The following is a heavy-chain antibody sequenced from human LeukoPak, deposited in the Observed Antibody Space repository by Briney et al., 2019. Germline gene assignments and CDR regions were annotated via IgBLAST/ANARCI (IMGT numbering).Heavy chain of an antibody. CDR3: ARHGSSWTYNWFDP. D-gene: IGHD6-13*01. CDR2: IYYSGST. V-gene: IGHV4-61*10. Sequence: SETLSLTCTVSGGSISSGSYYWSWIRQPAGKGLEWIGYIYYSGSTNYNPSLKSRVTISVDTSKNQFSLKLSSVTAADTAVYYCARHGSSWTYNWFDPWGQGTLVTVSS. CDR1: GGSISSGSYY. J-gene: IGHJ5*02.